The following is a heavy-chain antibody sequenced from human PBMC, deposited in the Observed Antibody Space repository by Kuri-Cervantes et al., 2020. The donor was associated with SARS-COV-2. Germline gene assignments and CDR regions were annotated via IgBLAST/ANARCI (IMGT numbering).Heavy chain of an antibody. Sequence: ASVKVSRKASGYTFTSYGISWVRQAPGQGLEWMGWISAYNGNTNYAQKLQGRVTMTTDTSTTTAYMELRSLRSDDTAVYYCAREEADSSSSEDCYFDYWGQGTLVTVSS. CDR1: GYTFTSYG. J-gene: IGHJ4*02. D-gene: IGHD6-6*01. V-gene: IGHV1-18*01. CDR2: ISAYNGNT. CDR3: AREEADSSSSEDCYFDY.